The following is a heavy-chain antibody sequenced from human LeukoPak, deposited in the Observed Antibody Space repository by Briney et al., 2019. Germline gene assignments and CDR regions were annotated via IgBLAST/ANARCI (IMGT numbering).Heavy chain of an antibody. J-gene: IGHJ4*02. CDR3: ARDADSGYYYIDY. CDR1: GFTFSRNS. V-gene: IGHV3-21*01. D-gene: IGHD3-10*01. Sequence: GGSLRLSCAASGFTFSRNSMKWVRQAPGKGLEWVSSISSGSTYIYYADSVKGRFTISRDNAKNSLYLQMNSLRADDTALYYCARDADSGYYYIDYWGRGTLVTVSS. CDR2: ISSGSTYI.